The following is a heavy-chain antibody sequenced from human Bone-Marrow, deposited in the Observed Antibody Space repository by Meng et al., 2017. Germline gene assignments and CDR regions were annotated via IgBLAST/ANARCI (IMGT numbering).Heavy chain of an antibody. D-gene: IGHD3-9*01. J-gene: IGHJ5*02. CDR3: ARGPVRYFDWLPTDNWFDP. Sequence: GESLKISCAASGFTFSSYSMNWVRQAPGKGLEWVSVIYSGGSTYYADSVKGRFTISRDNSKNTLYLQMNSLRAEDTAVYYCARGPVRYFDWLPTDNWFDPWGQGTLVTVSS. CDR1: GFTFSSYS. V-gene: IGHV3-66*02. CDR2: IYSGGST.